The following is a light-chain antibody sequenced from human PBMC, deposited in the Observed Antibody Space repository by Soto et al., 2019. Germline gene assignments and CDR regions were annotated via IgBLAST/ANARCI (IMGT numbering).Light chain of an antibody. CDR1: SSDIGSYNH. Sequence: QSVLTQPPSVSGSPGQSVTISCTGTSSDIGSYNHVCWYQQAPGTAPKLMIYEVSNRPSGVPDRFSGSKSGNTASLTISGLLAEDEADYYCNSYTSSSTYVFGTGTQLTVL. V-gene: IGLV2-18*02. CDR3: NSYTSSSTYV. CDR2: EVS. J-gene: IGLJ1*01.